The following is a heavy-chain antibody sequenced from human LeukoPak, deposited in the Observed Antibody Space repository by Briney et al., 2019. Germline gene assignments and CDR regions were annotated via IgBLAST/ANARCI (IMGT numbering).Heavy chain of an antibody. CDR3: AISSGWYEPFDY. D-gene: IGHD6-19*01. CDR1: GFTFRSDG. V-gene: IGHV3-30*02. CDR2: IRYDGSNK. J-gene: IGHJ4*02. Sequence: GGSLRLSCAASGFTFRSDGMHWVRQAPGPGLGWVAFIRYDGSNKYYADSVTARFTISRDNSKNTLYLQMNSLRAEDTAVYYCAISSGWYEPFDYWGQGTLVTVSS.